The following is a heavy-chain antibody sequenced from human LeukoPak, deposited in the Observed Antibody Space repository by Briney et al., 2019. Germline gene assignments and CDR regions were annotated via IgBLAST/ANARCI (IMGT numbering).Heavy chain of an antibody. CDR3: ATTGGSGSYYDYYLDY. Sequence: GESLKISCKGSGYSFTSYWIGWVRQMPGKGLEGMGIIYPGDSDTRYSPSFQGQVTISADKSISTAYLQWSSLKASDTAMYYCATTGGSGSYYDYYLDYWGQGTLVTVSS. CDR1: GYSFTSYW. CDR2: IYPGDSDT. J-gene: IGHJ4*02. D-gene: IGHD3-10*01. V-gene: IGHV5-51*01.